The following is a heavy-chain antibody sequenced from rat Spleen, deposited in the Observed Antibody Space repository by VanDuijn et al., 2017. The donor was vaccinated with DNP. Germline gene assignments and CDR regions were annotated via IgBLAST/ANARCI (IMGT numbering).Heavy chain of an antibody. CDR3: TTLITFMNG. CDR2: IIYDGSHT. CDR1: GFTFSDSA. V-gene: IGHV5S10*01. Sequence: EVQLVESGGGVVQPGNSLKLSCAASGFTFSDSAMAWVRQSPKKGLEWVATIIYDGSHTFYRDSVQGRFTISRDNAKSTLSLQMGSLRSEDTATYYCTTLITFMNGWGQGTSVTVSS. J-gene: IGHJ4*01. D-gene: IGHD1-1*01.